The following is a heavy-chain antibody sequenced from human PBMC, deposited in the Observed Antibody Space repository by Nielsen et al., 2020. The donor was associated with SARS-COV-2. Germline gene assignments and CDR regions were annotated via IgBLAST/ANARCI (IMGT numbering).Heavy chain of an antibody. V-gene: IGHV3-66*01. Sequence: GESLKISCAATGFTVSSNYMSWVRQAAGKGLERVSVIYTDGSASYADSMKGRFTVSRDNSKNTVYLQMNSLRAEDTAVYYCARDNWGRMDVWGQGTTVTVSS. CDR2: IYTDGSA. D-gene: IGHD7-27*01. CDR3: ARDNWGRMDV. J-gene: IGHJ6*02. CDR1: GFTVSSNY.